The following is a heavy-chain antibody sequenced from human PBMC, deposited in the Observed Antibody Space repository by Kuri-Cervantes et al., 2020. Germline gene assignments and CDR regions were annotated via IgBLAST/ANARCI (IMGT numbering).Heavy chain of an antibody. Sequence: GGSLRLSCTASGFTFGDYAMSWVRQAPGKGLEWVANIKQDGSAQNYVDSVKGRFPISRDNGKNSLYLQMNSLRVEDTAIYYCASAPVAVPVYWGQGTLVTVSS. V-gene: IGHV3-7*01. D-gene: IGHD2-2*01. CDR3: ASAPVAVPVY. J-gene: IGHJ4*02. CDR2: IKQDGSAQ. CDR1: GFTFGDYA.